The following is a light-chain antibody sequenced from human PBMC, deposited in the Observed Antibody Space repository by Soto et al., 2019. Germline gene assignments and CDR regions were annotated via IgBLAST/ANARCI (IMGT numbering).Light chain of an antibody. CDR3: SSYAGSNIPWV. CDR2: EVS. J-gene: IGLJ3*02. CDR1: SSDVGGYNY. Sequence: QSALTQPPSASGSPGQSVTISCTGTSSDVGGYNYVSWYQQHSGKAPKLMIYEVSKRPSGVPDRFSGSKSGNTASLTVSGLQAEDEADYHRSSYAGSNIPWVFGGGTKVTVL. V-gene: IGLV2-8*01.